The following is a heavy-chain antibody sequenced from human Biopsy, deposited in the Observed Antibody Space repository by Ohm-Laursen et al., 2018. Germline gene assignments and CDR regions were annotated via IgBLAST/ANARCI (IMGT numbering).Heavy chain of an antibody. Sequence: SETLSLTCTVSGASITSYYWSWIRQPAGKGLEWIGHTYKGGNTNHNPSLQSRVTISVDTSKNHFSLRLRSVTPADTAIYYCARDRGYYSDRTVPGYFDLWGRGTLVTVSS. CDR3: ARDRGYYSDRTVPGYFDL. J-gene: IGHJ2*01. D-gene: IGHD3-22*01. CDR2: TYKGGNT. CDR1: GASITSYY. V-gene: IGHV4-4*07.